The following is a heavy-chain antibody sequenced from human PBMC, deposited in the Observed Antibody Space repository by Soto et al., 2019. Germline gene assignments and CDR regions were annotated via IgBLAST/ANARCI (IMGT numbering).Heavy chain of an antibody. CDR1: GYTLTELS. V-gene: IGHV1-24*01. CDR2: FDPEDGET. Sequence: ASVKVSCKVSGYTLTELSMHWVRQAPGKGLEWMGGFDPEDGETIYAQKFQGRVTMTDDTSTDTAYMELSSLRSEDTAVYYCATKYGVMDHYYYYMDVWGKGTTVTVSS. CDR3: ATKYGVMDHYYYYMDV. D-gene: IGHD2-8*01. J-gene: IGHJ6*03.